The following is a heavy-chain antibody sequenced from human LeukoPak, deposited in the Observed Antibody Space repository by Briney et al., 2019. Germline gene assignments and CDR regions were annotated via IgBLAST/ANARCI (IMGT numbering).Heavy chain of an antibody. Sequence: SETLSLTCTVSGDSFSSYYWSWIRQPAGKGLEWIGRIYSSGSTNYNPSLKSRVTMSVDTSKNQFSLKLSSVTAADTAVYYCAREAYCSGGGCYSFISYWGQGTLVTVSS. D-gene: IGHD2-15*01. CDR1: GDSFSSYY. J-gene: IGHJ4*02. V-gene: IGHV4-4*07. CDR3: AREAYCSGGGCYSFISY. CDR2: IYSSGST.